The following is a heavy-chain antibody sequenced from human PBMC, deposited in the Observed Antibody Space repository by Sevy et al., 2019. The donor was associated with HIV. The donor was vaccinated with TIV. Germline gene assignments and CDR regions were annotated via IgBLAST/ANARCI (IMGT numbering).Heavy chain of an antibody. Sequence: GGSLRLSCAASGFTFSSYAMHWVRQAPGKGLEWVAVISYEGSNKYYADSVKGRFTISRDNSKNTLYLQMNSLRAEDTAVYYCARDPTVLSYGSLCDYWGQGTLVTVSS. D-gene: IGHD5-18*01. CDR3: ARDPTVLSYGSLCDY. CDR2: ISYEGSNK. J-gene: IGHJ4*02. CDR1: GFTFSSYA. V-gene: IGHV3-30-3*01.